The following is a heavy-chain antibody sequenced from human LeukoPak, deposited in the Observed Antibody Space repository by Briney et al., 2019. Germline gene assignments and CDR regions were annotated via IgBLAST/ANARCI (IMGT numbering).Heavy chain of an antibody. D-gene: IGHD4-17*01. CDR3: ARPHGLYGDYPTDY. V-gene: IGHV3-48*04. CDR2: ISSSSSTI. CDR1: GFTFSSYW. Sequence: GGSLRLSCAASGFTFSSYWMSWVRQAPGKGLEWVSYISSSSSTIYYADSVKGRFTISRDNAKNSLYLQMNSLRAEDTAVYYCARPHGLYGDYPTDYWGQGTLVTVSS. J-gene: IGHJ4*02.